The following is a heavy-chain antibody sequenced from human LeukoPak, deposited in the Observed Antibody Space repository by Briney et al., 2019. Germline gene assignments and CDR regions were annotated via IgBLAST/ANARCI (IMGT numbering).Heavy chain of an antibody. D-gene: IGHD3-3*01. V-gene: IGHV1-8*01. CDR2: MNPNSGIA. Sequence: ASVRGSCKASGYTFSSYDINWGRQATGHGLEWMGWMNPNSGIAGYAQKFQGRVTMTRNTSISTAYMELTSLRSEATAVYYCARSPRRAGSYYDFWSGYLTPDYYYYYMDVWGKGTTVTVSS. CDR3: ARSPRRAGSYYDFWSGYLTPDYYYYYMDV. J-gene: IGHJ6*03. CDR1: GYTFSSYD.